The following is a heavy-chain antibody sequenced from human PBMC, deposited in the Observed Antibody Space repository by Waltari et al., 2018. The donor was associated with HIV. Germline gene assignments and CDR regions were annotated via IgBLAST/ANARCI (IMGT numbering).Heavy chain of an antibody. CDR2: IYYNGGT. CDR1: GGTFSTYY. J-gene: IGHJ5*02. Sequence: QVQLQESGPGPVKPSETLSLTCTVPGGTFSTYYWSWIRQPPGKGLEGMGYIYYNGGTKYNPSLKNRVTMTIDTSKTQFSLELSSVTTADTAIYYCARDFYGSGIGLSRGRRYFDPWGQGALVTVYS. D-gene: IGHD3-10*01. CDR3: ARDFYGSGIGLSRGRRYFDP. V-gene: IGHV4-59*01.